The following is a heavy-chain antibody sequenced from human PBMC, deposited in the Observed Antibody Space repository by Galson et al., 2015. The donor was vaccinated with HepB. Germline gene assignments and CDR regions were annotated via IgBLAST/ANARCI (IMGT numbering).Heavy chain of an antibody. D-gene: IGHD2-2*01. V-gene: IGHV3-33*01. CDR2: ISYDGISK. CDR3: ARGGWGLGVRSSLWSYFGL. J-gene: IGHJ5*02. Sequence: SLRLSCAASGFTFNSYGMHWVRQAPGKGLEWVAVISYDGISKYYADSVRGRFTISRDNSKNTVFLQLNSLRAEDTAVYHCARGGWGLGVRSSLWSYFGLWGQGTLVAVSS. CDR1: GFTFNSYG.